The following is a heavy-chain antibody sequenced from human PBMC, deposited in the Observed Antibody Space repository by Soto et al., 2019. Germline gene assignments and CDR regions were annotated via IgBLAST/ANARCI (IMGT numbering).Heavy chain of an antibody. J-gene: IGHJ5*02. CDR3: ARDRTVRGDWFDP. CDR2: ISTSGTT. CDR1: GGSISSYY. V-gene: IGHV4-4*07. D-gene: IGHD3-10*01. Sequence: SETLSLTCTVSGGSISSYYWTWTRQPAGKGLEWIGRISTSGTTNYNPSLKSRVTMSVDTSKNQFSLKLSSVTAADTAVYYCARDRTVRGDWFDPWGQGTLVTVSS.